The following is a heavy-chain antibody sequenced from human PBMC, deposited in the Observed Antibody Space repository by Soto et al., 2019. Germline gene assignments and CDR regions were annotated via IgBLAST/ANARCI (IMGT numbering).Heavy chain of an antibody. Sequence: QVQLVESGGGVVQPGRSLRLSCAASGFTFSSYGMHWVRQAPGKGLEWVAVISYDGSNKYYADSVKGRFTISRDNSKNTLYLQMNSLRAEDTAVYYCAKDPLGYCSGGSCQVYYYGMDVWGQGTTVTVSS. J-gene: IGHJ6*02. CDR2: ISYDGSNK. D-gene: IGHD2-15*01. V-gene: IGHV3-30*18. CDR3: AKDPLGYCSGGSCQVYYYGMDV. CDR1: GFTFSSYG.